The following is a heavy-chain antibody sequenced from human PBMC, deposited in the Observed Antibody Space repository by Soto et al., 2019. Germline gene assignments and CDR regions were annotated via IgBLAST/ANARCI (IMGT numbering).Heavy chain of an antibody. Sequence: PGGSLRLSCAASGFTFSSYSMNWVRQAPGKGLEWVSSISSSSSYIYYADSVKGRFTISRDNAKNSLYLQMNSLRADDTAVYFCASRQSCTNCVCSWGGLYWGPGTLVTVFS. CDR1: GFTFSSYS. CDR3: ASRQSCTNCVCSWGGLY. D-gene: IGHD2-8*01. CDR2: ISSSSSYI. J-gene: IGHJ4*02. V-gene: IGHV3-21*04.